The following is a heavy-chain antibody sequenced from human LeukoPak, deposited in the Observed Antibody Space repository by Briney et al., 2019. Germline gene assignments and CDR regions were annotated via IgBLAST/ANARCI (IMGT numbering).Heavy chain of an antibody. Sequence: GASVKVSCKASGYTFTSYDINWMRQATGQGLEWMGWMNPNSGNIGYAQKFQGRVTMTRNTSISTAYMELSSLRSEDTAVYYCARGPLGGAGYYYYGMDVWGQGTTVTVSS. CDR3: ARGPLGGAGYYYYGMDV. CDR2: MNPNSGNI. CDR1: GYTFTSYD. V-gene: IGHV1-8*01. J-gene: IGHJ6*02.